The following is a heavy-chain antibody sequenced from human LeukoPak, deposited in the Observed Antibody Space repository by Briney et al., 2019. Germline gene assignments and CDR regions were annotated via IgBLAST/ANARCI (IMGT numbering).Heavy chain of an antibody. V-gene: IGHV4-34*01. CDR3: ARDSGWLGSYYYGMDV. CDR2: INHSGST. D-gene: IGHD6-19*01. Sequence: SETLSLTCAVYGGSFSGYYWSWIRQPPGKGLESIGEINHSGSTNYNPSLKSRVTISVDTSKNQFSLKLSSVTAADTAVYYCARDSGWLGSYYYGMDVWGQGTTVTVSS. J-gene: IGHJ6*02. CDR1: GGSFSGYY.